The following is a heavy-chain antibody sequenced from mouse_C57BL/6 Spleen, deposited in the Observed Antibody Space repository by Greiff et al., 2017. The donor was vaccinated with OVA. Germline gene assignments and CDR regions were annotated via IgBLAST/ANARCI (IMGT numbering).Heavy chain of an antibody. D-gene: IGHD1-1*01. CDR3: ARSLLLRYAMDY. Sequence: VQLQQSGAELVKPGASVKISCKASGYAFSSYWMNWVKQRPGKGLEWIGQIYPGDGDTNYNGKFKGKATLTADKSSSTAYMQLSSLTSEDSAVYFCARSLLLRYAMDYWGQGTSVTVSS. CDR2: IYPGDGDT. J-gene: IGHJ4*01. V-gene: IGHV1-80*01. CDR1: GYAFSSYW.